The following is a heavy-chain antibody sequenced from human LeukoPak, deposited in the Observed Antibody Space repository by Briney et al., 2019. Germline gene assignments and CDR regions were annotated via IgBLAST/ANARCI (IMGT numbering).Heavy chain of an antibody. V-gene: IGHV3-21*01. CDR2: ISNSGTYI. CDR1: GFTFSSYS. Sequence: PGGSLRLSCAASGFTFSSYSMHWVRQAPWKGLEWVSSISNSGTYIYYADSVKGRFTISRDNAKNSVHLQMNSLRAEDTAVYYCARDQGGSGGNWGQGTLVTVSS. D-gene: IGHD3-10*01. CDR3: ARDQGGSGGN. J-gene: IGHJ4*02.